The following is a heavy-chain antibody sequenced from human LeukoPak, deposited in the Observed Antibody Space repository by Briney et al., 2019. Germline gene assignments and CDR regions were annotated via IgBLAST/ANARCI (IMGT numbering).Heavy chain of an antibody. J-gene: IGHJ3*02. V-gene: IGHV5-51*01. Sequence: GESLKISCNGSGYSFTSYWISWVRQMPGKGLEWMGIIYPGDSDTRYSPSFQGQGTISADKSISTAYLQWSSLKASDTAMYYCERQEVGAVDDAFDIWGQGTMVTVSS. CDR2: IYPGDSDT. CDR1: GYSFTSYW. CDR3: ERQEVGAVDDAFDI. D-gene: IGHD1-26*01.